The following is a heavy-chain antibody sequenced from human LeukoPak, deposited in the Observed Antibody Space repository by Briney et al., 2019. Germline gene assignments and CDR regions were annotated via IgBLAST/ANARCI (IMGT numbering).Heavy chain of an antibody. CDR3: ARVDDFSWFDP. CDR2: ISSNGGST. J-gene: IGHJ5*02. V-gene: IGHV3-64*01. D-gene: IGHD3-3*01. Sequence: GESLRLSCAASGFTFSYYAMHWVRQAPGKGLEYVSAISSNGGSTYYANSVKGRFTISRDNSKNTLYLQMGSLRVEDMAVYYCARVDDFSWFDPWGQGTLVTVSS. CDR1: GFTFSYYA.